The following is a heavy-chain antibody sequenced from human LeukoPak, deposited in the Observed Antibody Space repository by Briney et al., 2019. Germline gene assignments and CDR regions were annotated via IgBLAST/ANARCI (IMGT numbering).Heavy chain of an antibody. V-gene: IGHV3-30*01. CDR3: AKDIGEAVAGNYYYYYGMDV. CDR2: ISYDGSNK. D-gene: IGHD6-19*01. CDR1: GFTFSSYA. Sequence: GRSLRLSCAASGFTFSSYAMHWVRQAPGKGLEWVAVISYDGSNKYYADSVKGRFTISRDNAKNSLYLQMNSLRAEDTALYYCAKDIGEAVAGNYYYYYGMDVWGQGTTVTVSS. J-gene: IGHJ6*02.